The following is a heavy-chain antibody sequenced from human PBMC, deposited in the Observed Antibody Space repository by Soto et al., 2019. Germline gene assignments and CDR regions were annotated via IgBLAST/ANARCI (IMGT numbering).Heavy chain of an antibody. CDR2: TYYRSKWYN. Sequence: SQTLSLTCAISGDSVSSNSAAWNCIRQSPSRGLEWLGRTYYRSKWYNDYAVSVKSRITINPDTSKNQFSLQLNSVTPEDTAVYYCASTRPRITIFGVAQRAGAFDIWGQGTMVTVSS. CDR3: ASTRPRITIFGVAQRAGAFDI. V-gene: IGHV6-1*01. J-gene: IGHJ3*02. CDR1: GDSVSSNSAA. D-gene: IGHD3-3*01.